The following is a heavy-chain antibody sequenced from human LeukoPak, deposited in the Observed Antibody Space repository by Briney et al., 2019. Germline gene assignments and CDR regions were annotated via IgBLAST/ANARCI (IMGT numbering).Heavy chain of an antibody. V-gene: IGHV3-23*01. D-gene: IGHD1-26*01. CDR3: ASSLFSIVGATDDY. CDR1: GFTFSSYA. CDR2: ISGSGGST. Sequence: HPGGSLRLSCAASGFTFSSYAMSWVRQAPGKGLEWVSAISGSGGSTYYADSVKGRFTISRDNSKNTLYLQMNSLRAEDTAVYYCASSLFSIVGATDDYWGQGTLVTVSS. J-gene: IGHJ4*02.